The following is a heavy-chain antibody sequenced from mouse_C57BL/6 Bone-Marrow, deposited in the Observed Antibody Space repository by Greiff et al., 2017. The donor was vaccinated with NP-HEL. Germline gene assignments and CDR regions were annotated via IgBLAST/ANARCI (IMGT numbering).Heavy chain of an antibody. Sequence: QVQLQQSGAELARPGASVKMSCKASGYTFTSYTMHWVNQRPGQGLEWIGYINPSSGYTKYNQKFKDTATLTADKSSSTAYMQLSSLTSEDSAVYYCAWLRRFDYWGQGTTLTVSS. D-gene: IGHD2-2*01. CDR2: INPSSGYT. CDR1: GYTFTSYT. V-gene: IGHV1-4*01. CDR3: AWLRRFDY. J-gene: IGHJ2*01.